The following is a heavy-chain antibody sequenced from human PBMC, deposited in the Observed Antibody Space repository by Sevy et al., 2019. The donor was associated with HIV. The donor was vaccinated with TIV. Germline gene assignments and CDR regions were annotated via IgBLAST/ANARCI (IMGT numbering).Heavy chain of an antibody. J-gene: IGHJ6*02. D-gene: IGHD2-15*01. Sequence: GGSLRLSCAASGFTFDDYAMHWVRQAPGKGLEWVSGISWNSGSICYADSVKGRFTISRDNAKNSLYLQMNSLRAEDTALYYCAKDRGGATQDYYYYGMDVWGQGTTVTVSS. CDR3: AKDRGGATQDYYYYGMDV. V-gene: IGHV3-9*01. CDR1: GFTFDDYA. CDR2: ISWNSGSI.